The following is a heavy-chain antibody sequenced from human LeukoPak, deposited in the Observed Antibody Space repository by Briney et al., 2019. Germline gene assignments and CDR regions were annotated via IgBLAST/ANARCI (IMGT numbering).Heavy chain of an antibody. CDR1: GSSISSYY. V-gene: IGHV4-59*08. CDR2: IHYSGST. J-gene: IGHJ3*02. CDR3: ARGPYSYDSSGAFDI. Sequence: SETLSLTCTVSGSSISSYYWSWIRQPPGKGLEWIGYIHYSGSTHYNPSLKSRVTISVDTSKNQFSLKLSSVTAADTAVYFCARGPYSYDSSGAFDIWGQGTMVTVSS. D-gene: IGHD3-22*01.